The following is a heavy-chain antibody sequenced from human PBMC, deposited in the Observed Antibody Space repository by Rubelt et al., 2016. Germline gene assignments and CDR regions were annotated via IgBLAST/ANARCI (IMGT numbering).Heavy chain of an antibody. D-gene: IGHD1-26*01. CDR1: GFTFSNHA. V-gene: IGHV3-23*01. J-gene: IGHJ4*02. CDR3: AASPRAGWEAPWDF. CDR2: ISASGGDT. Sequence: AQPGGSLRLSCAASGFTFSNHAMTWVRQAPGKGLERVSSISASGGDTYYADSVRGRLTVSRDNSKNTVFLQMNILRAEDTAVYYCAASPRAGWEAPWDFWGQGTLVTVSS.